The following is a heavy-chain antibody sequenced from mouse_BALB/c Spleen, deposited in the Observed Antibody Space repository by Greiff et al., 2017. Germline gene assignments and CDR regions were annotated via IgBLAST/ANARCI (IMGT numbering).Heavy chain of an antibody. Sequence: EVQLVESGGGLVQPGGSLKLSCAASGFTFSSYTMSWVRQTPEKRLEWVAYISNGGGSTYYPDTVKGRFTISRDNDKNTLYLQMSSLKSEDTAMYYCARLYGSSLAWFAYWGQGTLVTVSA. CDR3: ARLYGSSLAWFAY. J-gene: IGHJ3*01. CDR2: ISNGGGST. D-gene: IGHD1-1*01. V-gene: IGHV5-12-2*01. CDR1: GFTFSSYT.